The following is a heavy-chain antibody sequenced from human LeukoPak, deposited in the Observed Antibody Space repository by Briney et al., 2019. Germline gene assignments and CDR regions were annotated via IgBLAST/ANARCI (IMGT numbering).Heavy chain of an antibody. D-gene: IGHD2-2*01. J-gene: IGHJ5*02. CDR1: GYTLTELY. Sequence: GASVKVSCKVSGYTLTELYMHWVRQAPGKGLERMGGFDPEDGETIYAQKFQGRVTMTEDTSTDTAYMELSSLRSEDTAVYYCATSLGYCSSTSCSEIYWFDPWGQGTLVTVSS. CDR2: FDPEDGET. V-gene: IGHV1-24*01. CDR3: ATSLGYCSSTSCSEIYWFDP.